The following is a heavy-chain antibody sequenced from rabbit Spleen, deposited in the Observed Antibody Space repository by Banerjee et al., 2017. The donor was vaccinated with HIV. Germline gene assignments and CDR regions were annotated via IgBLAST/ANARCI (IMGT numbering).Heavy chain of an antibody. J-gene: IGHJ6*01. V-gene: IGHV1S45*01. CDR1: GFDFSNYG. CDR2: IDPVFGTT. CDR3: AREKSGIVGDAYPPYAMDL. Sequence: QEQLVESGGGLVQPGGSLKLSCKASGFDFSNYGVSWVRQAPGKGLEWIGYIDPVFGTTYYASWATGRFTISKTSSTTVTLQMTSLTAADTATYFCAREKSGIVGDAYPPYAMDLWGPGTLVTVS. D-gene: IGHD6-1*01.